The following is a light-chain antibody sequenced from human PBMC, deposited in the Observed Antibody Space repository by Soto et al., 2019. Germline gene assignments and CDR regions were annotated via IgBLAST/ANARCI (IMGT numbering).Light chain of an antibody. V-gene: IGLV2-14*01. J-gene: IGLJ1*01. CDR2: EVS. CDR3: YSYRGYYTRV. CDR1: SSDVGGYNF. Sequence: ALTQPASVSGSPGQSITISCTGTSSDVGGYNFVSWCQQHPGRAPKLLIYEVSRRPSGVSNRFSGSKSGDTASLTISGLQAEDEADYYCYSYRGYYTRVFGTGTKATVL.